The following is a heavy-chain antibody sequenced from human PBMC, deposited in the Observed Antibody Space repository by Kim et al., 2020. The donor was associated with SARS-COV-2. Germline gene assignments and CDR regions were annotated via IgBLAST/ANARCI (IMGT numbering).Heavy chain of an antibody. CDR3: ARSHLHLFPDCTTGVCYTYFDY. Sequence: SVKVSCKASGGTFSSYAISWVRQAPGQGLEWMGGIIPIFGTANYAQKFQGRVTITADESTSTAYMELSSLRSEDTAVYYCARSHLHLFPDCTTGVCYTYFDYWGQGTLVTVSS. CDR2: IIPIFGTA. D-gene: IGHD2-8*01. CDR1: GGTFSSYA. J-gene: IGHJ4*02. V-gene: IGHV1-69*13.